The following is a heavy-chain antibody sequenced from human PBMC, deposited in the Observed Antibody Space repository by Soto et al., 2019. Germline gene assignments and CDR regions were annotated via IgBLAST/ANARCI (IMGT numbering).Heavy chain of an antibody. CDR3: ARDIGSYAYGEGY. J-gene: IGHJ4*02. CDR2: VYSSGTT. CDR1: GGSINGYG. D-gene: IGHD3-10*01. V-gene: IGHV4-4*07. Sequence: PSETLSLTSSAPGGSINGYGWTGIGQPAGKGLEWIGRVYSSGTTDYNPSLNSRATLSVETSKNQFSLKLSSVTAADTAVYYCARDIGSYAYGEGYWGQGIQVTVSS.